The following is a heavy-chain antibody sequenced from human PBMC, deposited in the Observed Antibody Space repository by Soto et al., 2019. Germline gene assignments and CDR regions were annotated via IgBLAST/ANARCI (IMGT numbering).Heavy chain of an antibody. CDR3: ARGRFGGSSGYYIPPPFDY. J-gene: IGHJ4*02. Sequence: QVQLQQWGAGLLKPSETLSLTCAVYGGSFSGYYWSWIRQPPGKGLEWIGEINHSGSTNYNPSLKSRVTISVDTSTTQFSLKLSSVTAADTAVYYCARGRFGGSSGYYIPPPFDYWGQGTLVTVSA. D-gene: IGHD3-22*01. CDR2: INHSGST. V-gene: IGHV4-34*01. CDR1: GGSFSGYY.